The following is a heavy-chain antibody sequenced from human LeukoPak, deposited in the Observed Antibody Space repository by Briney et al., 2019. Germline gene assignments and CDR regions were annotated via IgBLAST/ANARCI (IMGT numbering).Heavy chain of an antibody. J-gene: IGHJ4*02. CDR2: INPNSGGT. CDR1: GYTFTGYY. V-gene: IGHV1-2*04. D-gene: IGHD3-16*02. Sequence: GASVKVFCKASGYTFTGYYMHWVRQAPGQGLEWMGWINPNSGGTNYAQKFQGWVTMTRDTSISTAYMELSRLRSDDTAVYYCARDRGDYVWGSYRPTQLDYWGQGTLVTVSS. CDR3: ARDRGDYVWGSYRPTQLDY.